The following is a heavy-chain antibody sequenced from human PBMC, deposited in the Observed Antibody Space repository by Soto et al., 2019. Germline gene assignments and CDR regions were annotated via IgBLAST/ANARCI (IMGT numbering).Heavy chain of an antibody. CDR2: IIPIFGTA. CDR3: ARARESLTGYTYNWFDT. Sequence: SVKVSCKASGGTFSSYAISWVRQAPGQGLEWMGGIIPIFGTANYAQKFQGRVTITADESTSTAYMELSSLRSEDTAVYYCARARESLTGYTYNWFDTWGQGTLVTVSS. D-gene: IGHD3-9*01. CDR1: GGTFSSYA. V-gene: IGHV1-69*13. J-gene: IGHJ5*02.